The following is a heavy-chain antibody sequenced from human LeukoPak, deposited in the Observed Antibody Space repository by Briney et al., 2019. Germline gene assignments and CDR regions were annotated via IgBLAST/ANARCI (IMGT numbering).Heavy chain of an antibody. CDR3: ARLWFGEVPPLYYYYYMDV. CDR2: IYTSGST. V-gene: IGHV4-61*02. J-gene: IGHJ6*03. CDR1: GGSISSGSYY. D-gene: IGHD3-10*01. Sequence: SGTLSLTCTVSGGSISSGSYYWSWIRQPAGKGLEWIGRIYTSGSTNYNPSLKSRVTISVDTSKNQFSLKLSSVTAADTAVYHCARLWFGEVPPLYYYYYMDVWGKGTTVTVSS.